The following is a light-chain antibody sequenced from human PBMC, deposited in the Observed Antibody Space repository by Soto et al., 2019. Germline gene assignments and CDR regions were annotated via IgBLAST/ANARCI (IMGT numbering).Light chain of an antibody. CDR1: QGIHNF. Sequence: DIQMTQSPSSLSAFVGDSVTMSCRASQGIHNFLAWYQHKPGKAPKLLIFGASTLHSGVPSRFSGSGSGTDFTPTITNLQPEDVATYYCQKYDMDPPATFGQGTKVEI. CDR2: GAS. CDR3: QKYDMDPPAT. J-gene: IGKJ1*01. V-gene: IGKV1-27*01.